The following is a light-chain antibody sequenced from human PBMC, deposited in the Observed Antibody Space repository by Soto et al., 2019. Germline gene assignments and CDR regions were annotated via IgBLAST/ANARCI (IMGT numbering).Light chain of an antibody. V-gene: IGLV2-14*03. J-gene: IGLJ1*01. CDR2: EVS. Sequence: QSALTQPASVSGSPGQSITISCTGTSSDVGGYNYVSWYQQHPGKAPEVIIYEVSNRPSGVSNRFSGSKSGNTASLTISGLRAEDEADYYCGSYTSSISVVFGAGTKVTVL. CDR3: GSYTSSISVV. CDR1: SSDVGGYNY.